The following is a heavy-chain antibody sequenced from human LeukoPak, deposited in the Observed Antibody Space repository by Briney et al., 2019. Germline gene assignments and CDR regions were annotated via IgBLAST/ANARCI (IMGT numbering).Heavy chain of an antibody. V-gene: IGHV5-51*01. CDR2: IHPGDSRT. Sequence: GESLKISCQGSGYSFTSYWIGWVRQMPGKGLEWMGIIHPGDSRTVYSPSFQGQVTISADKSISTAYLHWSSLEASDTAMYYCARLNYYGSGSYYGSDALDIWGQGTIVTVSS. J-gene: IGHJ3*02. CDR1: GYSFTSYW. CDR3: ARLNYYGSGSYYGSDALDI. D-gene: IGHD3-10*01.